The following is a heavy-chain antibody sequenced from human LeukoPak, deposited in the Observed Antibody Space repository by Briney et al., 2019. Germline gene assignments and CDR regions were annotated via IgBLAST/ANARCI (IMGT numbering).Heavy chain of an antibody. J-gene: IGHJ4*02. CDR3: GRDGDSSGYFYFDN. CDR2: ILHDGSNK. CDR1: GFTFSSYA. Sequence: GGSLRLSCAASGFTFSSYAMHWVRQAPGKGLEWVAGILHDGSNKYYADSVKGRFTISRDNSKNTLSLQMNSLRADDTAVYYCGRDGDSSGYFYFDNWGQGTMVTVSS. D-gene: IGHD3-22*01. V-gene: IGHV3-30-3*01.